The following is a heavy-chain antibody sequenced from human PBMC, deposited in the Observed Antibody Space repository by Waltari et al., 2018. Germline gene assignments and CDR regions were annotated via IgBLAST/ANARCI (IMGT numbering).Heavy chain of an antibody. V-gene: IGHV3-23*01. CDR2: ISGSGGST. Sequence: GGGLVQPGGSLRLSCAASGFTFSSYAMSWVRQAPGKGLEWVSAISGSGGSTYYADSVKGRFTISRDNSKNTLYLQMNSLRSEDTAVYYCATDRRNGEAYYYYMDVWGKGTTVTVSS. CDR1: GFTFSSYA. J-gene: IGHJ6*03. D-gene: IGHD4-17*01. CDR3: ATDRRNGEAYYYYMDV.